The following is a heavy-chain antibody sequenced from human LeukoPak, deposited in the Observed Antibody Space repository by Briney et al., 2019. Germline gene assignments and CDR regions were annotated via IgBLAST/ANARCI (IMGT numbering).Heavy chain of an antibody. V-gene: IGHV1-69*05. CDR2: IIPFLDTS. J-gene: IGHJ5*02. CDR1: GGTLSKYA. CDR3: ARAQAGNYDWPLDL. Sequence: SVKVSCKASGGTLSKYALSWVRQAPGQGLEWMGAIIPFLDTSNYPPKFQDRVTITTDESTSTAYMDLSSLRSDDTAVYYCARAQAGNYDWPLDLWGQGTLVTVSS. D-gene: IGHD5-12*01.